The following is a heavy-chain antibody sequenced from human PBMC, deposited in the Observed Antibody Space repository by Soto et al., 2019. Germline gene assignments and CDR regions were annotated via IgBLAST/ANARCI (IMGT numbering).Heavy chain of an antibody. CDR1: GYTSTELS. CDR2: FDREDGET. Sequence: ASVKGAWKVSGYTSTELSVNWVRKAPGKGLEWMGGFDREDGETINAQTSQGRVTMTQTRPTHTDYMELSSLRSEDTALYYCAKSMTTVTHRGYFDYWGQVTLVTVSS. V-gene: IGHV1-24*01. J-gene: IGHJ4*02. D-gene: IGHD4-17*01. CDR3: AKSMTTVTHRGYFDY.